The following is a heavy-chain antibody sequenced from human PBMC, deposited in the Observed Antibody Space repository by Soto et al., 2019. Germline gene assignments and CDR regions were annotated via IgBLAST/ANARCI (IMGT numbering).Heavy chain of an antibody. J-gene: IGHJ6*02. CDR1: GFTFSSYA. V-gene: IGHV3-30-3*01. Sequence: QVQLVESGGGVVQPGRSLRLSCAASGFTFSSYAMHWVRQAPGKGLEWVAVISYDGSNKYYADSVKGRFTISRDNSNNTLSLQMNSLRAEDTAVYYCASDPSWSPYSSSWYSFPPHDGMDGWGQGTTVTVSS. CDR3: ASDPSWSPYSSSWYSFPPHDGMDG. CDR2: ISYDGSNK. D-gene: IGHD6-13*01.